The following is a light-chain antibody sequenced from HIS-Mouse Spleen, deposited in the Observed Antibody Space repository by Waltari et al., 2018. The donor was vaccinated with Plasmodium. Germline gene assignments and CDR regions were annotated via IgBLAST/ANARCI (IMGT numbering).Light chain of an antibody. J-gene: IGKJ1*01. CDR1: QSISSY. CDR2: AAS. CDR3: QQSYSTPWT. V-gene: IGKV1-39*01. Sequence: DIQMTQSPSSLSASVGDRVTITCRASQSISSYLHWYQQKPGKAPKLLIYAASSLQSGVPSRFSGSGSGTDFTLTISSLQPEDFATYDCQQSYSTPWTFGQGTKVEIK.